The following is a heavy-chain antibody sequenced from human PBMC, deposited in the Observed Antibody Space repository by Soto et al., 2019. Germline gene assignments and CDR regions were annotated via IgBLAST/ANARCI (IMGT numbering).Heavy chain of an antibody. CDR2: IYHSGST. V-gene: IGHV4-38-2*02. CDR3: ARDRNYYDSSGYYYSNWFDP. Sequence: SETLSLTCAVSGYSIISGYYWGFIRQPPGKGLEWIGSIYHSGSTYYNPSLKSRVTISVDTSKNQFSLKLSSVTAADTAVYYCARDRNYYDSSGYYYSNWFDPWGQGTLVTVSS. D-gene: IGHD3-22*01. J-gene: IGHJ5*02. CDR1: GYSIISGYY.